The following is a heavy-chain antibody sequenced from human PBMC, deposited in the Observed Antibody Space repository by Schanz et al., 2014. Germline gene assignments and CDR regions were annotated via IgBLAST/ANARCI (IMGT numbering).Heavy chain of an antibody. CDR3: ARPSDSSWYMDV. CDR1: GFVFRTFA. D-gene: IGHD2-21*02. Sequence: EVQLLESGGTVVQPGGSLRVSCAASGFVFRTFAMYWVRQAPGRGLEWVSDISDSGDSTHYADSVKGRFTISRDNAKNSLYLQMNSLRAEDTAVYYCARPSDSSWYMDVWGKGTTVTVSS. CDR2: ISDSGDST. J-gene: IGHJ6*03. V-gene: IGHV3-48*04.